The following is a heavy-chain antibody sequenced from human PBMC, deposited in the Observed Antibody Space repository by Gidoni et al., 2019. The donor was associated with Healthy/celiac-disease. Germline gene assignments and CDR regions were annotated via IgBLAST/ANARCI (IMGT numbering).Heavy chain of an antibody. D-gene: IGHD5-12*01. CDR2: INPSGGST. CDR1: GYTFTSYY. V-gene: IGHV1-46*01. Sequence: QVQLVQSGAEVKKPGASVKVSCKASGYTFTSYYMHWVRQAPGQGLEWMGIINPSGGSTSYAQKFQGRVTMTRDTSTSTVYMELSSLRSEDTAVYYCATPSGFPPYYYGMDVWGQGTTVTVSS. CDR3: ATPSGFPPYYYGMDV. J-gene: IGHJ6*02.